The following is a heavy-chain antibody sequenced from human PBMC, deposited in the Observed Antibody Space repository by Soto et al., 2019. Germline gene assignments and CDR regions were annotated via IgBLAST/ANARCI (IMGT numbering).Heavy chain of an antibody. Sequence: ASVKVSCKASGGTFSSYAISWVRQAPGQGLEWMGGIIPIFGTANYAQKFQGRVTITADESTSTAYMELSSLRSEDTAVYYCARDHSSGRPSDWFDPWGQGTLVTVSS. V-gene: IGHV1-69*13. D-gene: IGHD6-19*01. J-gene: IGHJ5*02. CDR1: GGTFSSYA. CDR2: IIPIFGTA. CDR3: ARDHSSGRPSDWFDP.